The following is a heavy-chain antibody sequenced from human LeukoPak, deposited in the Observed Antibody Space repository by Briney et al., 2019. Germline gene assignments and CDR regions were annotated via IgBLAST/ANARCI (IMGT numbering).Heavy chain of an antibody. CDR3: ARDSDFDSSGYYPYYYYYYKMDV. CDR1: GFTFSSYS. J-gene: IGHJ6*02. CDR2: ISSSSSYI. D-gene: IGHD3-22*01. V-gene: IGHV3-21*01. Sequence: GGSLRLSCAASGFTFSSYSMNWVRQAPGKWLEWVSSISSSSSYIYYADSVKGRFTISRDNAKNSLFLQMNSLRAEDTAVYYCARDSDFDSSGYYPYYYYYYKMDVWGQGTTVTVSS.